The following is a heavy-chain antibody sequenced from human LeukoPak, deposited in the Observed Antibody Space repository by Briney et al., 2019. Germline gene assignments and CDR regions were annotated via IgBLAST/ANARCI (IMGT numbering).Heavy chain of an antibody. D-gene: IGHD3-22*01. Sequence: VDEALEKKLEWVSAISDSGGSTYYADSVKGRFTISRDNSKNTLYLQMNSLRAEDTAVYYCAKVYDSSGYYSALPYMDVWGKGTTVTVSS. V-gene: IGHV3-23*01. J-gene: IGHJ6*03. CDR3: AKVYDSSGYYSALPYMDV. CDR2: ISDSGGST.